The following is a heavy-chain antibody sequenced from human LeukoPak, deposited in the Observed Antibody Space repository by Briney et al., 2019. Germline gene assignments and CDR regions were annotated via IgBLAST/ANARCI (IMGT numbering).Heavy chain of an antibody. Sequence: SETLSLTCTVSGASVSSGLYYWSWIRQSPGKGLEWIGRIYYSGSTDCNTSLKSRVTISVDTSKNQFSLKLNSVTAADTAVYYCARVRLLYYDFWSGYYRHSPYYYGMDVWGQGTTVTVSS. CDR3: ARVRLLYYDFWSGYYRHSPYYYGMDV. J-gene: IGHJ6*02. D-gene: IGHD3-3*01. CDR2: IYYSGST. V-gene: IGHV4-61*01. CDR1: GASVSSGLYY.